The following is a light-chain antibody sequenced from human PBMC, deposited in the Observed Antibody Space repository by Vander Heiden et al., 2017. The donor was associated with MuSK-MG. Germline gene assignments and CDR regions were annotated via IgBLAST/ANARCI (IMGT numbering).Light chain of an antibody. CDR2: GAS. Sequence: EIVLTQSPGTLSLSPGERATLPCRASQSVNSNWLAWYQQNPGQAPRLLISGASSRATGPPDRFSGSSYGTYFTLTVSMRGPEDSAVYYCQYHGLSSTWPFGPGTKVEIK. CDR3: QYHGLSSTWP. CDR1: QSVNSNW. J-gene: IGKJ1*01. V-gene: IGKV3-20*01.